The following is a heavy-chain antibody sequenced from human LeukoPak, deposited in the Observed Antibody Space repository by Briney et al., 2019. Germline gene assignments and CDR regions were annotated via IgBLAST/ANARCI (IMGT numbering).Heavy chain of an antibody. Sequence: GGSLRLSCAASGFTFSRYWMTWVRQAPGKGLEWVANINQDGGEKNYVDSVKGRFTISRDNAKNSLFLQVNSLRAEDTAVYYCAELDSSSPRNWGQGTLVTVSS. V-gene: IGHV3-7*02. J-gene: IGHJ4*02. CDR3: AELDSSSPRN. CDR1: GFTFSRYW. D-gene: IGHD6-13*01. CDR2: INQDGGEK.